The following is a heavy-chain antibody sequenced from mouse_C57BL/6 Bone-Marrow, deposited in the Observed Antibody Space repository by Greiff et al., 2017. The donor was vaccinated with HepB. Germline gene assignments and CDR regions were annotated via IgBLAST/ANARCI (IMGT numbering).Heavy chain of an antibody. CDR3: TSMITDYFDY. Sequence: VQLKESGAELVRPGASVKLSCTASGFNIKDDYMHWVKQRPEQGLEWIGWIDPENGDTEYASKFQGKATITADTSSNTAYLQLSSLTSEDTAVYYCTSMITDYFDYWGQGTTLTVSS. CDR2: IDPENGDT. CDR1: GFNIKDDY. J-gene: IGHJ2*01. V-gene: IGHV14-4*01. D-gene: IGHD2-4*01.